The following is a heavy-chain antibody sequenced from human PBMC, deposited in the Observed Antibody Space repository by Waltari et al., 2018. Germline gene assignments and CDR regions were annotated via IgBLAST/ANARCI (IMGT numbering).Heavy chain of an antibody. J-gene: IGHJ3*01. CDR2: IRSGGDYI. CDR3: ARTIVAAGTYDAFDV. D-gene: IGHD6-13*01. Sequence: EVQLVESGGGLVKPGGSLRLSCAASGFTFSTYIMNWVRQAPGKWLEWVSSIRSGGDYIYYGDSVQGRFTISRDNAMNSLHLQINSLRVEDTAVYYCARTIVAAGTYDAFDVWGQGTMVTVSS. V-gene: IGHV3-21*01. CDR1: GFTFSTYI.